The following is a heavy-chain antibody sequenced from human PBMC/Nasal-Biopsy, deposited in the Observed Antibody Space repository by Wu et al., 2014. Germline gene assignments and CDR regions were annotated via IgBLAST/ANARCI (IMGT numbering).Heavy chain of an antibody. CDR3: ARGLAHLSIGYGMDV. CDR1: GFTFSDYY. D-gene: IGHD2-15*01. J-gene: IGHJ6*02. CDR2: INNRGNII. Sequence: LRLSCAASGFTFSDYYMTWIRQAPGKGLEWVSYINNRGNIIYYADSVKGRFTISRDNAKNSLDLRMNSLRAEDTAVYYCARGLAHLSIGYGMDVWGQGTTVTVSS. V-gene: IGHV3-11*01.